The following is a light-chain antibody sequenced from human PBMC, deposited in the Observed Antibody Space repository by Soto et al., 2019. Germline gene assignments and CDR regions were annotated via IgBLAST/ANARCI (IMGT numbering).Light chain of an antibody. V-gene: IGKV1-27*01. CDR3: QNYNSAPWT. CDR1: QDITDY. J-gene: IGKJ1*01. Sequence: DIRMTQSPSSLSASVGDRVTITCRASQDITDYLAWYQQKPGQVPKLLIYAASTLQSGVPSRFTGSGSGTDFTLTINGLQPEDFAIYYCQNYNSAPWTFGQGTKVDIK. CDR2: AAS.